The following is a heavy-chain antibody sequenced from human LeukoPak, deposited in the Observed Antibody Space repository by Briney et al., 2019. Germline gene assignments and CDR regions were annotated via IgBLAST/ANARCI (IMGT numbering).Heavy chain of an antibody. Sequence: SETLSLTCTVSGGSISSYYWSWIRQHPGKGLEWIGYIYYSGSTYYNPSLKSRVTISVDTSKNQFSLKLSSVTAADTAVYYCARTHSIPTSLQFDPWGQGTLVTVSS. CDR2: IYYSGST. V-gene: IGHV4-59*06. CDR3: ARTHSIPTSLQFDP. CDR1: GGSISSYY. J-gene: IGHJ5*02. D-gene: IGHD2-2*02.